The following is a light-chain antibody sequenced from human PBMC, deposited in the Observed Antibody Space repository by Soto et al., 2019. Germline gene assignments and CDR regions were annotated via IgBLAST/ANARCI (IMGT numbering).Light chain of an antibody. V-gene: IGKV3-15*01. CDR2: GAS. CDR3: QQYNKWPSGT. Sequence: EIVMTQSPATLSVSPGERATLSCRASQSVSTNLAWYQQKPGQAPRLLIYGASTRATGIPARFSGGGSGTEFTLTIGSLQSEDFAIYYCQQYNKWPSGTFGQGTRLEIK. CDR1: QSVSTN. J-gene: IGKJ5*01.